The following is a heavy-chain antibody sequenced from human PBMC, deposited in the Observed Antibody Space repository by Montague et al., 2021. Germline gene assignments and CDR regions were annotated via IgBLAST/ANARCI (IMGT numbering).Heavy chain of an antibody. V-gene: IGHV4-38-2*02. CDR3: AGERDRYYYMDI. CDR1: RSLINSDYY. Sequence: SETLSLTCTVSRSLINSDYYWGWIRQPPGKGLAWMGSVSHGGRTYYNPSLKSRVTISVDTSNNHFSLKLSSVTAADTAMYYCAGERDRYYYMDIWGKGTTITVSS. J-gene: IGHJ6*03. CDR2: VSHGGRT.